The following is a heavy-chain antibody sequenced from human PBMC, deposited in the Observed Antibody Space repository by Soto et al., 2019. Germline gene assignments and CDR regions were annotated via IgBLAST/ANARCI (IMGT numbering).Heavy chain of an antibody. J-gene: IGHJ6*02. CDR2: ILYDGSNE. CDR3: AKSRDAYNFYFYYGMDV. D-gene: IGHD1-1*01. CDR1: GFTFSNYG. V-gene: IGHV3-30*18. Sequence: GGSVRLSCAASGFTFSNYGMHWVRQTPGKGLEWVALILYDGSNEYYADSVKGRFTISRDNSKNTLYLQVSSLRAEDTAVYYCAKSRDAYNFYFYYGMDVWGQGTSVTVSS.